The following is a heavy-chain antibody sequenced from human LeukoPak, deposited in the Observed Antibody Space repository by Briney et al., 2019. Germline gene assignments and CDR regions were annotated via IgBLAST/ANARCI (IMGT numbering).Heavy chain of an antibody. CDR3: ANKVAAAGMFDY. D-gene: IGHD6-13*01. V-gene: IGHV4-34*01. CDR2: INHSGST. Sequence: SETLSLTCAVYGGSFSGYYWSWIRQPPGKGLEWIGEINHSGSTNYNPSLKSRVTISVDTSKNQFSLKLSSVTAADTAVYNCANKVAAAGMFDYWGQGTLVTVSS. CDR1: GGSFSGYY. J-gene: IGHJ4*02.